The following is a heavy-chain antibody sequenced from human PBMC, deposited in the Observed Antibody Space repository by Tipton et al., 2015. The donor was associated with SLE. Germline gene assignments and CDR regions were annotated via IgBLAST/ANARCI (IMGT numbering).Heavy chain of an antibody. V-gene: IGHV1-18*01. D-gene: IGHD5-12*01. CDR1: GYTFTSYG. CDR3: ARANPFYSGYDFDY. CDR2: ISTYNGNT. Sequence: LVQSGAEVKKPGASVKVSCKASGYTFTSYGISWVRQAPGQGLEWMGWISTYNGNTNYAQKLQGRVTMTTDTSTSTASMDLRSLRSDDTAVYYCARANPFYSGYDFDYWGQGTLVTVSS. J-gene: IGHJ4*02.